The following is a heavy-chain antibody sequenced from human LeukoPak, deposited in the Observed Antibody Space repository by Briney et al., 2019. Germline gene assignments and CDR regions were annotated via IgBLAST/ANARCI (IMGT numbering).Heavy chain of an antibody. CDR2: ISYDGSNK. J-gene: IGHJ6*02. V-gene: IGHV3-30-3*01. D-gene: IGHD2-2*01. CDR1: GFTFSSYA. Sequence: GGSLRLSCAASGFTFSSYAMRWVRQAPGKGLEWVAVISYDGSNKYYADSVKGRFTISRDNSKNTLYLQMNSLRAEDTAVYYCARLYCSSTSCLGIQRAHQIQPASYPYYYYGMDVWGQGTTVTVSS. CDR3: ARLYCSSTSCLGIQRAHQIQPASYPYYYYGMDV.